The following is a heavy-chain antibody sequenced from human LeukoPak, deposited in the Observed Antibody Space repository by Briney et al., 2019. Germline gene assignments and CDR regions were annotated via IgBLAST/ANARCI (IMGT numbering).Heavy chain of an antibody. D-gene: IGHD6-13*01. J-gene: IGHJ3*02. CDR2: IGSRSIYI. CDR1: GFTFSTYS. V-gene: IGHV3-21*01. Sequence: GGSLRLSCAASGFTFSTYSMNWVRQAPGKGLEWVPSIGSRSIYIYYADSVKGRFTTSRDNANNPLYLQMNSLRAEDTAVYYCARGHGYDDAFDIWGQGTMVTVSS. CDR3: ARGHGYDDAFDI.